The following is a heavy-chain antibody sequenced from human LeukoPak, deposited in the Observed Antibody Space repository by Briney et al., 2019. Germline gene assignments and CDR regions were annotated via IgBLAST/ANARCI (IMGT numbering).Heavy chain of an antibody. Sequence: GESLKISCKGSGYSFTSYWISWVRQMPGKGLEWMGRIDPSDSYTNYSPSFQGLVTISADKSISTAYLQWSSLKASDTAMYYCARQGYSSSWYVYWGQGTLVTVSS. V-gene: IGHV5-10-1*01. CDR3: ARQGYSSSWYVY. CDR1: GYSFTSYW. D-gene: IGHD6-13*01. J-gene: IGHJ4*02. CDR2: IDPSDSYT.